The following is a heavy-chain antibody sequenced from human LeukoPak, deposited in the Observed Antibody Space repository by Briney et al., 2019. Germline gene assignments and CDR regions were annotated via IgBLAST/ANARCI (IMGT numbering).Heavy chain of an antibody. D-gene: IGHD3-22*01. CDR3: ARGRGIRDYYDSSGNQPYDY. V-gene: IGHV4-31*03. J-gene: IGHJ4*02. CDR1: GGSISSGGYY. CDR2: IYYSGST. Sequence: SETLSLTCTVSGGSISSGGYYWSWIRQHPGKGLEWIGYIYYSGSTYYNPSLKSRVTISVDTSKNQFSLKLSSVTAADTAVYYCARGRGIRDYYDSSGNQPYDYWGQGTLVTVSS.